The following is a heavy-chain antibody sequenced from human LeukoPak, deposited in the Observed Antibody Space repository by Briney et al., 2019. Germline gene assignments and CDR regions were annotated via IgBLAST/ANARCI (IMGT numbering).Heavy chain of an antibody. J-gene: IGHJ5*02. CDR1: GGSISSSSYY. D-gene: IGHD6-13*01. CDR2: IYHSGST. CDR3: ARAPAGYSRLFDP. V-gene: IGHV4-39*07. Sequence: PSETLSLTCTVSGGSISSSSYYWGWIRQPPGKGLEWIGEIYHSGSTNYNPSLKSRVTISVDTSKNQFSLKLSSVTAADTAVYYCARAPAGYSRLFDPWGQGTLVTVSS.